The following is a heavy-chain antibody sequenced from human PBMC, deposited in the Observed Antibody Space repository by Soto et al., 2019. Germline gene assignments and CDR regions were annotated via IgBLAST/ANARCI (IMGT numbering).Heavy chain of an antibody. CDR3: ARLYSGYDWGGRYFDY. D-gene: IGHD5-12*01. V-gene: IGHV4-59*08. CDR2: IYYSGST. J-gene: IGHJ4*02. CDR1: GGSISSYY. Sequence: SETLSLTCTVSGGSISSYYWSWIRQPPGKGLEWIGYIYYSGSTNYNPSLKSRVTISVDTSKNQFSLKLSSVTAADTAVYYCARLYSGYDWGGRYFDYWGQGTLVTVSS.